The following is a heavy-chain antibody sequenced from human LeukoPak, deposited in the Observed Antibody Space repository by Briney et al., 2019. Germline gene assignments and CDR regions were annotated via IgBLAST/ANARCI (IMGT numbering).Heavy chain of an antibody. D-gene: IGHD4-17*01. CDR1: GGSISSYY. CDR3: ARLRSTYWYFDL. CDR2: IYTSGTT. Sequence: TSETLSLTCTVSGGSISSYYWSWIRQPPGKGLEWIGYIYTSGTTHYNPSLKSRVTMSVDTSKNQFSLKLSSVTAADTAVYYCARLRSTYWYFDLWGRGTLVTVSS. V-gene: IGHV4-4*08. J-gene: IGHJ2*01.